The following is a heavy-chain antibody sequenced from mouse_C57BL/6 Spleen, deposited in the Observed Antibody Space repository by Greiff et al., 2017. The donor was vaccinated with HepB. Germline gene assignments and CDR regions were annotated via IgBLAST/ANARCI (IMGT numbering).Heavy chain of an antibody. D-gene: IGHD1-1*01. V-gene: IGHV1-55*01. CDR3: ARGVYYGSSWYFDV. CDR2: IYPGSGST. CDR1: GYTFTSYW. Sequence: QVQLQQPGAELVKPGASVKMSCKASGYTFTSYWITWVKQRPGQGLEWIGDIYPGSGSTNYNEKFKSKATLTVDTSSSTAYMQLSSLTSEVSAVYYCARGVYYGSSWYFDVWGTGTTVTVSS. J-gene: IGHJ1*03.